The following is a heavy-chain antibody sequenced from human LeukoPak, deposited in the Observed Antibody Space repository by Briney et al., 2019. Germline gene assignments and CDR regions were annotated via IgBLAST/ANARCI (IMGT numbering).Heavy chain of an antibody. CDR3: VGVTYSSYDDFDY. CDR1: GYTFTGHH. D-gene: IGHD3-16*01. CDR2: ICPSSGGT. J-gene: IGHJ4*02. V-gene: IGHV1-2*02. Sequence: EASVKVSCKTSGYTFTGHHIHWVRQAPAQGLEWMGWICPSSGGTQYGQKFKGRVTMTRDTSVSTDYMELTRLQVDDTAVYYCVGVTYSSYDDFDYWGQGTLVTVSS.